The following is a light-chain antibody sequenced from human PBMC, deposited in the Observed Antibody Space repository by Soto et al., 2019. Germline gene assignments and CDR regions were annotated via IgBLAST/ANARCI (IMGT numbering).Light chain of an antibody. J-gene: IGKJ4*01. CDR2: GAS. CDR1: QSVSSSY. CDR3: QQYGSSPPT. Sequence: EIVLTQSPGTLSLSPGERATLSCRASQSVSSSYLAWYQQKPGQAPRLLIYGASSRATGIPDRFSGSGSGRDFTLTISRLEPEDFAVYYCQQYGSSPPTFGVGTKVEIK. V-gene: IGKV3-20*01.